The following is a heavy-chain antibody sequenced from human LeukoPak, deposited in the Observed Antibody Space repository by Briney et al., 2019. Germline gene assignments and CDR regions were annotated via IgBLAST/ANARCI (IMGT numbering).Heavy chain of an antibody. J-gene: IGHJ3*02. CDR1: GGSISSSNW. CDR3: AVGGVYLRGGAEALDI. V-gene: IGHV4-4*02. D-gene: IGHD3-10*01. CDR2: IYHSGST. Sequence: SGTLSLTCAVSGGSISSSNWWSWVRQPPGKGLEWIGEIYHSGSTNYNPSLKSRVTISVDKSKNQFSLKLSSVTAADTAVYYCAVGGVYLRGGAEALDIWGQGTMVTVSS.